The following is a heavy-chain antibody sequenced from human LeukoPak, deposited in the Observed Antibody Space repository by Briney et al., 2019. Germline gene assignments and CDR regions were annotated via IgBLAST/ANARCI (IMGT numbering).Heavy chain of an antibody. J-gene: IGHJ4*01. D-gene: IGHD6-13*01. CDR2: ISFDGTNK. CDR3: ARGRPGYSSTWAPGY. CDR1: GFTFSSYA. V-gene: IGHV3-30-3*01. Sequence: GGSLRLSCAASGFTFSSYAMSWVRQAPGKGLEWVAVISFDGTNKYYADSVKGRFTISRDNSKDTLYLQMNSLRAEDTAVYYCARGRPGYSSTWAPGYWGHGTLVTVSS.